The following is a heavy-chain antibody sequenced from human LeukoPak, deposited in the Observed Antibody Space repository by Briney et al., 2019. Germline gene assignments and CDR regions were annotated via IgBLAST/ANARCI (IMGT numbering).Heavy chain of an antibody. J-gene: IGHJ3*02. CDR2: IKQDGSEK. CDR1: GFSFSSYW. CDR3: VRDLAGPPQEAFDI. V-gene: IGHV3-7*01. Sequence: GGSLRLSCAASGFSFSSYWMSWVRQAPGKGLEWVANIKQDGSEKYYVDSVKGRFTISRDNAQISLYLQMNSLRAEDTAVYYCVRDLAGPPQEAFDIWGQGTVVTVSS.